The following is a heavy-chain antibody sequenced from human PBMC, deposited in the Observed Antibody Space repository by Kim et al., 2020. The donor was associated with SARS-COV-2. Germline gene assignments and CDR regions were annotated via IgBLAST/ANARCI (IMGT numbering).Heavy chain of an antibody. CDR2: VDFDGST. CDR3: ARHVPPPRRSTMISAYDSLGL. Sequence: SETLSLTCTVSGVSIRNTNNFWDRIRQPPGKGLEWIGNVDFDGSTYYSPSLQSRVTVSLDAARNQFPLKLNSVPAADPAVYYCARHVPPPRRSTMISAYDSLGLWGRGTIVTVSS. CDR1: GVSIRNTNNF. V-gene: IGHV4-39*01. J-gene: IGHJ3*01. D-gene: IGHD3-22*01.